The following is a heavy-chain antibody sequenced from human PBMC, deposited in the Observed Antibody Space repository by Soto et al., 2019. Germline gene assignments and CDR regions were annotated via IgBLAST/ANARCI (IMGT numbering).Heavy chain of an antibody. CDR2: IYYSGST. V-gene: IGHV4-39*07. D-gene: IGHD3-10*01. CDR1: GGSISSSSYY. J-gene: IGHJ4*02. Sequence: SETLSLTCTVSGGSISSSSYYWGWIRQPPGKGLEWIGSIYYSGSTYYNPSLKSRVTISVDTSKNQFSLKLSSVTAADTAVYYCARQGASGSGSYFDYWGQGTLVTVSS. CDR3: ARQGASGSGSYFDY.